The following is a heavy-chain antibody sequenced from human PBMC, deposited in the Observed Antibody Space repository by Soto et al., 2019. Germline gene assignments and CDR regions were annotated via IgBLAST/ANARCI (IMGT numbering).Heavy chain of an antibody. D-gene: IGHD3-16*01. CDR3: AHSLYDCVWGTNWFDP. CDR1: GFSLSTSGVG. V-gene: IGHV2-5*02. Sequence: QITLKESGPTLVKPTQTLTLTCTFSGFSLSTSGVGVGWIRQPPGKALEWLALIYWDDDKRYSPSLKSSLTIAEDPSKNQVGLTMPVLDPVDTTTYYCAHSLYDCVWGTNWFDPWGEGTLVTGSS. J-gene: IGHJ5*02. CDR2: IYWDDDK.